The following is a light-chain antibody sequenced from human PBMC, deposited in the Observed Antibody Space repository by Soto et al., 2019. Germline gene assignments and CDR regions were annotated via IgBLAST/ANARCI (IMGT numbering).Light chain of an antibody. Sequence: DIRMTQSPSSLSASVGDRVTITCRASHSISSYLNWYQQKPGKAPKLLIYAASNLQSGVPSRFSGGGSGTDFTLAISSLQSEDFATYYCQQSYSTPPFTFGPGTKVDVK. J-gene: IGKJ3*01. CDR1: HSISSY. CDR3: QQSYSTPPFT. CDR2: AAS. V-gene: IGKV1-39*01.